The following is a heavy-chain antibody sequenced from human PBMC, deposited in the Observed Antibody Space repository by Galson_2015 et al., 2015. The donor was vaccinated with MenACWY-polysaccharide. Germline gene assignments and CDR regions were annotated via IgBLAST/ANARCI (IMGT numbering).Heavy chain of an antibody. CDR3: ARDTRIVGATGGYYGMDV. V-gene: IGHV4-59*01. CDR2: IYYSGST. D-gene: IGHD1-26*01. J-gene: IGHJ6*02. CDR1: GGSISSYY. Sequence: ETLSLTCTVSGGSISSYYWSWIRQPPGKGLEWIGYIYYSGSTNYNPSLKSRVTISVDTSKNQFSLKLSSVTAADTAVYYCARDTRIVGATGGYYGMDVWGQGTTVTVSS.